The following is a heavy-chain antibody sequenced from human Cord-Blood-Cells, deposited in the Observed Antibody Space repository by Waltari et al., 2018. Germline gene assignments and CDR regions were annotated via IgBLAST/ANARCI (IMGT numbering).Heavy chain of an antibody. CDR2: IYYSGGT. CDR1: GGSISSYY. D-gene: IGHD3-22*01. CDR3: ASQYYYDSSGYFWFDP. J-gene: IGHJ5*02. V-gene: IGHV4-59*01. Sequence: QVQLQESGPGLVKPSETLSLTCTVSGGSISSYYWSWIRPPPGKGLEWIGYIYYSGGTNYNPSLRSRVTISVDTSKNQFSLKLSSVTAADTAVYYCASQYYYDSSGYFWFDPRGQGTLVTVSS.